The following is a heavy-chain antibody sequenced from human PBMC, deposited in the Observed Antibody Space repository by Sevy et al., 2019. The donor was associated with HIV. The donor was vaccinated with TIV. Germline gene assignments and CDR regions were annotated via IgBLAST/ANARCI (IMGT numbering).Heavy chain of an antibody. J-gene: IGHJ6*02. V-gene: IGHV3-23*01. CDR2: ISGSGGST. CDR3: AKSEVTFNHYYYGMDV. CDR1: GFTFSSYA. Sequence: GGSLRLSCAASGFTFSSYAMSWVRQAPGKGLEWVSAISGSGGSTYYADSVKGRFTISRDNSKNTLYLQMNSLRAEDTAVYYCAKSEVTFNHYYYGMDVWGQGTTVTVS. D-gene: IGHD3-10*01.